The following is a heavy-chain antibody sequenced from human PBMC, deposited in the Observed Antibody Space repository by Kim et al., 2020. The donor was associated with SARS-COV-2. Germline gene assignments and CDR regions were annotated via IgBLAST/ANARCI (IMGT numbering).Heavy chain of an antibody. V-gene: IGHV4-39*01. CDR3: ARSAAELYCSGGSCPDY. Sequence: LKSRVTISVDTSKNQFSLKLSSVTAADTAVYYCARSAAELYCSGGSCPDYWGQGTLVTVSS. D-gene: IGHD2-15*01. J-gene: IGHJ4*02.